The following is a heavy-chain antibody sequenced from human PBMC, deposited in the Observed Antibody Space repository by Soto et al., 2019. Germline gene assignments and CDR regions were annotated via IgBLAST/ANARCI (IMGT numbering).Heavy chain of an antibody. J-gene: IGHJ4*02. CDR1: GYPFTRYY. D-gene: IGHD4-17*01. Sequence: ASVKVSCKASGYPFTRYYIHWVRQAPGQGLEWMGIINPSAGSTTYVQKLQGRVTMTRDTSTNTVYMELSSLRSDDTAVYYCARDNGDYHFDSWGQGTLVTVS. V-gene: IGHV1-46*03. CDR3: ARDNGDYHFDS. CDR2: INPSAGST.